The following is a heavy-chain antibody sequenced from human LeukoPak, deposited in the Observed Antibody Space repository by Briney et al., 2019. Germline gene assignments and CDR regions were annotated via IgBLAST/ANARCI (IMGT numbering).Heavy chain of an antibody. D-gene: IGHD2-2*01. J-gene: IGHJ4*02. CDR2: ISGSGDST. CDR1: GFTFSSYA. Sequence: PGGSLRLSCAASGFTFSSYAMNWVRQAPGKGLEWVSGISGSGDSTYYADSVKGRFTISRDNSKNTLYLQMNSLRAEDTAVYYCAKGHSSWGSSFEYWGQGALVTVSS. V-gene: IGHV3-23*01. CDR3: AKGHSSWGSSFEY.